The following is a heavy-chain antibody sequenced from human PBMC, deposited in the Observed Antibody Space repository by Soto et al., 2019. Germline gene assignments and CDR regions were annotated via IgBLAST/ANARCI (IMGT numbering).Heavy chain of an antibody. J-gene: IGHJ4*02. CDR3: ARFDYYDSSGYLDFGPK. CDR2: IYYSGST. D-gene: IGHD3-22*01. Sequence: SETLSLTCTGSGGSISSYYWSWIRQPPGNGLEWIGYIYYSGSTNYNPSLKSRVTISVDTSKNQFSLKLSSVTAADTAVYYCARFDYYDSSGYLDFGPKWGQGPLVPVSS. V-gene: IGHV4-59*01. CDR1: GGSISSYY.